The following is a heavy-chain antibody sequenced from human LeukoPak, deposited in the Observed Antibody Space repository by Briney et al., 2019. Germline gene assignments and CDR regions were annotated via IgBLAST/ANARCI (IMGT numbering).Heavy chain of an antibody. V-gene: IGHV1-2*02. CDR3: ARAENVDTDNDY. CDR2: INPNSGGT. Sequence: ASVKVSCKASGYTFTGYYMHWVRQAPGQGLEWMGWINPNSGGTNHAQKFQGRVTMTRDTSISTAYMELSRLRSDDTAVYYCARAENVDTDNDYWGQGTLVTVSS. CDR1: GYTFTGYY. J-gene: IGHJ4*02. D-gene: IGHD5-18*01.